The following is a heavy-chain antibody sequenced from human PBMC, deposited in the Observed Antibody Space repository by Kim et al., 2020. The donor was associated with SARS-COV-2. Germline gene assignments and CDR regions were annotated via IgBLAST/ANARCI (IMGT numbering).Heavy chain of an antibody. V-gene: IGHV1-18*01. CDR2: ISAYNGNT. CDR3: AGSTRRVLDDAFDI. CDR1: GYTFTSYG. J-gene: IGHJ3*02. D-gene: IGHD2-2*01. Sequence: ASVKVSCKASGYTFTSYGISWVRQAPGQGLEWMGWISAYNGNTNYAQKLQGRVTMTTDTSTSTAYMELRSLRSDDTAVYYCAGSTRRVLDDAFDIWGQGTMVTVSS.